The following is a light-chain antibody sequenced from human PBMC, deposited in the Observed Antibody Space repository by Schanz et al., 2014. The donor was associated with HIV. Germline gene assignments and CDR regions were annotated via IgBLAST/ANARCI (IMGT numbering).Light chain of an antibody. J-gene: IGLJ1*01. CDR2: DVS. CDR3: SSYTSSILFV. CDR1: RNDVGTYNL. V-gene: IGLV2-14*02. Sequence: QSALTQPASVSGSPGQSITISCTGTRNDVGTYNLVSWYQQHPGTAPKLMIYDVSRRPSGVPDRFSGSKSGNTASLTISGLQAEDEADYYCSSYTSSILFVFGTGTKLTVL.